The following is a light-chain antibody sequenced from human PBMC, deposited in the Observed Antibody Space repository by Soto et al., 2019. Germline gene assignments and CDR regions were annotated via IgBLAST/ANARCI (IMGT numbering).Light chain of an antibody. V-gene: IGKV3-15*01. CDR2: GAF. Sequence: EIVMTQSPATLSVSPGERATLSCRASESVSHSLAWYQQRPGQAPRLLIYGAFNRATGIPARFSGSGAGTEFTLTISSLQSEDFAVYYCQQYNNWPRTVGQGTKWISN. J-gene: IGKJ1*01. CDR1: ESVSHS. CDR3: QQYNNWPRT.